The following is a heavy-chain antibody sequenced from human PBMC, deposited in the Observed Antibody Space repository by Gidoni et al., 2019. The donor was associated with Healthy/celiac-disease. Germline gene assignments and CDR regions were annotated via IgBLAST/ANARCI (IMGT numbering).Heavy chain of an antibody. CDR1: GFTFSSYA. Sequence: EVQLLESGGGLVQPGGSLRLSCSGSGFTFSSYAMSWVRQAPGKGLEWVSAISGSGGSTYYADSVKGRFTISRDNSKNTLYLQMNSLRAEDTAVYYCAKPRSYSNYGPLDYWGQGTLVTVSS. V-gene: IGHV3-23*01. J-gene: IGHJ4*02. CDR3: AKPRSYSNYGPLDY. CDR2: ISGSGGST. D-gene: IGHD4-4*01.